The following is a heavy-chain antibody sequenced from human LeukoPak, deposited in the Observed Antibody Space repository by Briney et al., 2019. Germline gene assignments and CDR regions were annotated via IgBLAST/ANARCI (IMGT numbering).Heavy chain of an antibody. CDR2: ISTDGTST. CDR1: GFTFSSYW. V-gene: IGHV3-74*01. J-gene: IGHJ4*02. Sequence: GGSLRLSCAASGFTFSSYWMHWVRQAPGKGPVLVSRISTDGTSTTYADSVKGRFTISRDNAKNTLYLQMNSLRADDTAVYYCTRDSYSGSYGYWGQGTLVTVSS. D-gene: IGHD1-26*01. CDR3: TRDSYSGSYGY.